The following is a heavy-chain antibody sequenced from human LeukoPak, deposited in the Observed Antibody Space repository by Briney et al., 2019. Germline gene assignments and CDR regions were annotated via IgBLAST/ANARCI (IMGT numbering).Heavy chain of an antibody. V-gene: IGHV3-7*01. D-gene: IGHD2-21*01. CDR3: ARDGFGLIPYDY. CDR1: GFTLTNYW. CDR2: INLDGSEK. J-gene: IGHJ4*02. Sequence: GGSLRLSCAASGFTLTNYWMSWVRQTPGKGLEWVANINLDGSEKNYVDSVKGRFTISRDNAKNSLYLQMNSLRAEDTAVYYCARDGFGLIPYDYWGQGTLAAVS.